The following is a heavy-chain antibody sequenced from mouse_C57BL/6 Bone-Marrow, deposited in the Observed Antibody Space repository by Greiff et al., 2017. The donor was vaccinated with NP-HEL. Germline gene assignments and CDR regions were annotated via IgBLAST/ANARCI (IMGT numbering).Heavy chain of an antibody. CDR1: GYTFTGYW. J-gene: IGHJ1*03. D-gene: IGHD1-1*01. CDR3: ARGFRHYYGSSDWYCDV. Sequence: QVQLQQSGAELMKPGASVKLSCKATGYTFTGYWIEWVKQRPGHGLEWIGEILPGSGSTNYNEKFKGKATFTADTSSNTAYMQLSSLTTEDSAIYYCARGFRHYYGSSDWYCDVWGTGTTVTVSS. V-gene: IGHV1-9*01. CDR2: ILPGSGST.